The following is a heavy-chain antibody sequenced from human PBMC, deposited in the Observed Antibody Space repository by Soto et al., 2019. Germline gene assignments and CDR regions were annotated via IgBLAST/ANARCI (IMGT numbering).Heavy chain of an antibody. D-gene: IGHD5-12*01. CDR3: ASPPIVATIVNYYYGMDV. J-gene: IGHJ6*02. Sequence: QVQLVQSGAEVKKPGSSVKVSCKASGGTFSSYAISWVRQAPGQGLEWMGGIIPIFGTADYAQKFQGRVTITADEXTXTSXMELSRLRSADTAVYYCASPPIVATIVNYYYGMDVWGQGTTVTVSS. V-gene: IGHV1-69*12. CDR2: IIPIFGTA. CDR1: GGTFSSYA.